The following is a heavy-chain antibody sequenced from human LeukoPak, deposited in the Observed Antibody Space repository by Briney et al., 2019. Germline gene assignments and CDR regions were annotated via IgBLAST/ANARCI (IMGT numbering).Heavy chain of an antibody. CDR1: GYTFTGYY. V-gene: IGHV1-2*02. D-gene: IGHD6-6*01. CDR3: ARDPSIAARQFDY. Sequence: ASVKLSCKASGYTFTGYYIHWVRQAPGPGLEWMGWINTNSGGTNYAQKFQGRVTITRDTSISTTYMELSRLRSDDTAVYYCARDPSIAARQFDYWGQGSLVTVS. J-gene: IGHJ4*02. CDR2: INTNSGGT.